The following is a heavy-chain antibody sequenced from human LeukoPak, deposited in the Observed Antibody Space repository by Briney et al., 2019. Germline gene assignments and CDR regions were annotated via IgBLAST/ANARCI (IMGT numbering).Heavy chain of an antibody. Sequence: GGSLRLSCAASGFTFSVYGMHWVRQAPGKGLEWVAVISYDENKKYYADSVKGRFTISRDNSKNTLYLQMNSLRAEDTAVYYCARLGAGDFDYWGQGTLVTVSS. CDR3: ARLGAGDFDY. D-gene: IGHD3-16*01. V-gene: IGHV3-30*03. J-gene: IGHJ4*02. CDR2: ISYDENKK. CDR1: GFTFSVYG.